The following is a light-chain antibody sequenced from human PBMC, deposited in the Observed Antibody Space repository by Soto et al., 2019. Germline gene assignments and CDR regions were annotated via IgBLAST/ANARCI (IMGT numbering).Light chain of an antibody. CDR1: QSVSSSY. CDR3: QQYHSSPSIT. Sequence: EIVLTQSPGTLSLSPGERATLSFRASQSVSSSYLAWYQQKPGQAPRLLIYGASSRATGIPDRFSGSGSGTDFTLTISRLEPEDFAVYYCQQYHSSPSITFGQGTRLEI. CDR2: GAS. J-gene: IGKJ5*01. V-gene: IGKV3-20*01.